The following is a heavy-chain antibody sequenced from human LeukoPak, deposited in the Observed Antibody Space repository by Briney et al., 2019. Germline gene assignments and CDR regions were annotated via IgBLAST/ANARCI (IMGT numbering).Heavy chain of an antibody. CDR2: INHSGST. V-gene: IGHV4-34*01. CDR3: ARDQTNYDILTETRGDAFDI. J-gene: IGHJ3*02. D-gene: IGHD3-9*01. Sequence: SETLSLTCAVYGGSFSGYYWSWIRQPPGKGLEWIGEINHSGSTNYNPSLKSRVTISVDTSKNQFSLKLSSVTAADTAVYYCARDQTNYDILTETRGDAFDIWGQGTMVTVSS. CDR1: GGSFSGYY.